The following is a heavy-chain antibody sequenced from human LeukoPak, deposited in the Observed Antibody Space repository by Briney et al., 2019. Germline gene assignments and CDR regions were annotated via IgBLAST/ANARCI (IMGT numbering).Heavy chain of an antibody. J-gene: IGHJ4*02. CDR3: ASRVGALDY. Sequence: GGSLRLSCVASGFTFSDYSMNWVRQAPGKGPEWVSHMSSSSSAISYADSAKGRFTISRDNAKNSLFLQMDSLRADDTAVYYCASRVGALDYWGQGTLVTVSS. D-gene: IGHD1-26*01. V-gene: IGHV3-48*01. CDR2: MSSSSSAI. CDR1: GFTFSDYS.